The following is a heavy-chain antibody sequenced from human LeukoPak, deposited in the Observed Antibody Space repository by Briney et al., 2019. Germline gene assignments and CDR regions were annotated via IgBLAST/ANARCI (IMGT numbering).Heavy chain of an antibody. CDR2: IYYSGSS. CDR3: AGGSGWYSYYFDY. J-gene: IGHJ4*02. Sequence: SEPLSLTCTVSGGSMSSYYWSWLRQPPGKGLEWFGYIYYSGSSNYNPSLKSRVTISVDTSKNQFSLKLSSVTAADTAVYYCAGGSGWYSYYFDYWGQGTLVTVSS. D-gene: IGHD6-19*01. CDR1: GGSMSSYY. V-gene: IGHV4-59*01.